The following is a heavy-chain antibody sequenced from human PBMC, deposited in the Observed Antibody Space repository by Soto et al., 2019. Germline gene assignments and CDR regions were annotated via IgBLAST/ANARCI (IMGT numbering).Heavy chain of an antibody. Sequence: GESLRLSCAASGFTFSSYGMHWVRQAPGKGLEWVAVIWYDGSDKYYADSVKGRFTISRDNSKNTLYLQMNSLRAEDTAVYYCARDHDYGSGSYYLYYYYYYGMDVLGQGTTVTVSS. CDR2: IWYDGSDK. J-gene: IGHJ6*02. CDR3: ARDHDYGSGSYYLYYYYYYGMDV. CDR1: GFTFSSYG. D-gene: IGHD3-10*01. V-gene: IGHV3-33*01.